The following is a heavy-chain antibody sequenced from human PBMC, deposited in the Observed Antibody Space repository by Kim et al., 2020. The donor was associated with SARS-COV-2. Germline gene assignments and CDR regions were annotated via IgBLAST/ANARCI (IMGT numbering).Heavy chain of an antibody. Sequence: ASVKVSCKASGFSSTTYHFHWVRQVPGQGLEWMGWINPKSGGTNYARKFQGRVTMTRDMSISTAYMELSRLGSDDTAVYYCANSYGSGTYGWLAPWGQGTLVTVSS. CDR3: ANSYGSGTYGWLAP. D-gene: IGHD3-10*01. J-gene: IGHJ5*02. CDR1: GFSSTTYH. V-gene: IGHV1-2*02. CDR2: INPKSGGT.